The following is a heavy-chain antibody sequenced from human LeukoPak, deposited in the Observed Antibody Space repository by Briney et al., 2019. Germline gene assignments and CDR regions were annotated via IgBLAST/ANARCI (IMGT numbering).Heavy chain of an antibody. D-gene: IGHD3-10*01. CDR2: IYYSGST. Sequence: SETLSLTCTVSEGSINTYYWSWIRQPPGKGLELIGYIYYSGSTNYNPSLKSRVTISVDTSKNQFSLNLTSVTAADTAVYYCARASRVNNWFDPWGQGTLVTVSS. CDR3: ARASRVNNWFDP. V-gene: IGHV4-59*01. J-gene: IGHJ5*02. CDR1: EGSINTYY.